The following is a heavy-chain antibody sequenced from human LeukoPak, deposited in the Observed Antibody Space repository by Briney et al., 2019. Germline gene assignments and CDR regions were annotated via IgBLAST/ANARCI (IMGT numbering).Heavy chain of an antibody. D-gene: IGHD6-13*01. Sequence: ESLRLSCEASGFTFSSYGMSWVRQVPGKGLEYVSSISGSGGSTYYADSVKGRFTISRDNSKSTLYLQMNSLRAKDTALYYCAKTSGSSRGAFDYWGQGTLVTVSP. V-gene: IGHV3-23*01. CDR2: ISGSGGST. J-gene: IGHJ4*02. CDR1: GFTFSSYG. CDR3: AKTSGSSRGAFDY.